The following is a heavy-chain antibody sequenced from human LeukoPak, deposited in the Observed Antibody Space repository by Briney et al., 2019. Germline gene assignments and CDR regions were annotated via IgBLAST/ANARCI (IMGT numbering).Heavy chain of an antibody. V-gene: IGHV1-24*01. CDR2: FDPEDGET. CDR1: GYTLTELS. J-gene: IGHJ4*02. D-gene: IGHD2-2*02. CDR3: ATLDSYQLLYPFDY. Sequence: ASVKVSCKVSGYTLTELSMHWVRQAPGKGLEWMGGFDPEDGETIYAQKFQGRVTMTEDTSTDTAYMELSSLRSEDTAVYYCATLDSYQLLYPFDYWGQGTLVTVSS.